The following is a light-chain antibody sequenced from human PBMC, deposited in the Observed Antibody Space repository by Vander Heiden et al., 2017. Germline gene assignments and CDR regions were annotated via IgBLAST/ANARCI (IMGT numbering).Light chain of an antibody. CDR2: DAS. V-gene: IGKV1-33*01. J-gene: IGKJ5*01. CDR3: QQYDNLPIT. Sequence: MDPCPSSLSASVGDRVTITCQASQDISNYLNWYQQKPGKAPKLLIYDASNLETGVPSRFSGSGSGTDFTFTISSLQPEDIATYYCQQYDNLPITFGQGTRLEIK. CDR1: QDISNY.